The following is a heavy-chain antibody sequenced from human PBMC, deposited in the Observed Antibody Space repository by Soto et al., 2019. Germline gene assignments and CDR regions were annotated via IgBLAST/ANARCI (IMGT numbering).Heavy chain of an antibody. CDR1: GGSISSSSYY. D-gene: IGHD3-3*01. V-gene: IGHV4-39*01. CDR2: IYYSGST. Sequence: SETLSLTCTVSGGSISSSSYYWGWIRQPPGKGLEWIGSIYYSGSTYYNPSLKSRVTISVDTSKNQFSLKLSSVTAADTAVYYCASRGLRFLEWLSNYGMDVWGDGTTVPVSS. J-gene: IGHJ6*04. CDR3: ASRGLRFLEWLSNYGMDV.